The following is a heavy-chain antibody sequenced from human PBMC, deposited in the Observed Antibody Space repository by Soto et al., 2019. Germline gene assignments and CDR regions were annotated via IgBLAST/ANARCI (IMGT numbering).Heavy chain of an antibody. J-gene: IGHJ3*02. D-gene: IGHD6-19*01. V-gene: IGHV1-69*13. Sequence: GASVKVSCKASGGTFSSYAISWVRQAPGQGLEWMGGIIPIFGTANYAQKFQGRVTITADESTSTAYMELSSLRSGDTAVYYCAGGEKIAVAGKLSVFDIRGQGTMVTVSS. CDR3: AGGEKIAVAGKLSVFDI. CDR2: IIPIFGTA. CDR1: GGTFSSYA.